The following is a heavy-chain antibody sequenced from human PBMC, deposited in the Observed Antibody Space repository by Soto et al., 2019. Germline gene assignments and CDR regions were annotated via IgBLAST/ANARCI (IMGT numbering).Heavy chain of an antibody. CDR2: IYSGGST. V-gene: IGHV3-53*01. CDR1: GFTVSSNY. D-gene: IGHD2-2*03. J-gene: IGHJ3*02. CDR3: ARWMFDAFDI. Sequence: PVGSLRLSCAASGFTVSSNYMSWVRQAPGKGLEWVSVIYSGGSTYYAGSVKGRFTISRDNSKNTLYLQMNSLRAEDTAVYYCARWMFDAFDIWGQGTMVTVSS.